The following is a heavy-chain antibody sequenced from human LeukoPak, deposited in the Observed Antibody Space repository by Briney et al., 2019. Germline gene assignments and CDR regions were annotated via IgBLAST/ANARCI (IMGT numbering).Heavy chain of an antibody. CDR1: GYSFTSFW. CDR2: IYPGDSDT. Sequence: GESLKISCKGSGYSFTSFWIGWVRQMPGKGLEWMGIIYPGDSDTRYSPSFQGQVTISADKSISTAYLQWSSLKASDTAMYYCARPYCSSTSCTKSSGYWDQGTLATVSS. CDR3: ARPYCSSTSCTKSSGY. J-gene: IGHJ4*02. D-gene: IGHD2-2*01. V-gene: IGHV5-51*01.